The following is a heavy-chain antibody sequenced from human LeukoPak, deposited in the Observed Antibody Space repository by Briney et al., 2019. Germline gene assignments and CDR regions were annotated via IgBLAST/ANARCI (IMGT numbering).Heavy chain of an antibody. Sequence: SQTLSLTCTVSGGSISSGSYYWSWSRQPAGKGLEWIVRIYTSGSTNYNPSLKSRVTISVDTSKNQFSLKLSSVTAADTAVYYCAREPPYYYGSGSSIGAFDYWGQGTLVTVSS. D-gene: IGHD3-10*01. CDR3: AREPPYYYGSGSSIGAFDY. CDR1: GGSISSGSYY. V-gene: IGHV4-61*02. J-gene: IGHJ4*02. CDR2: IYTSGST.